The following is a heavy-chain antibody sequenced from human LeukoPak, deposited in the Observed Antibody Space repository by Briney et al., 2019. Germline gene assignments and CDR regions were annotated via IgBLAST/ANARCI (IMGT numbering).Heavy chain of an antibody. CDR2: ISSSGTSK. D-gene: IGHD3-22*01. CDR1: GFPFGSHA. CDR3: AKEGINYYDSSGYIDY. V-gene: IGHV3-23*01. Sequence: PGGSLRLSCAASGFPFGSHAMKWVRQAPGKGLEWVSVISSSGTSKYYIDSVEDRFTISRDNSNNTLYLQMYNLRADDTAVYYCAKEGINYYDSSGYIDYWGQGTLVTVSS. J-gene: IGHJ4*02.